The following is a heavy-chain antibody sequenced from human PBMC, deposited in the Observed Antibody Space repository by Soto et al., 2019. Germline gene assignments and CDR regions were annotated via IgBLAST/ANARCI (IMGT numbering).Heavy chain of an antibody. D-gene: IGHD5-18*01. J-gene: IGHJ5*02. CDR3: ARDLGTAMVTSSWLDP. CDR1: GGTFSSYA. CDR2: IIPIFGTA. Sequence: GASVKASCKASGGTFSSYAISWVRQAPGQGLEWMGGIIPIFGTANYAQKFQGRVTITADESTSTAYMELSSLRSEDTAVYYCARDLGTAMVTSSWLDPWGQGTLVTVSS. V-gene: IGHV1-69*13.